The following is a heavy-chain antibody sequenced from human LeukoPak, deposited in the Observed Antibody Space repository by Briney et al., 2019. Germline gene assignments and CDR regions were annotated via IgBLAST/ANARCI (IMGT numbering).Heavy chain of an antibody. J-gene: IGHJ4*02. CDR3: AKGYSSWYYFDY. CDR2: ISWNSGSI. Sequence: PGGSLRLSCAASGFTFDDYAMHWVRQAPGKGLEWVSGISWNSGSIGYADSVKGRFTISRDNAKNSLYLQMNSLRAEDTALYYCAKGYSSWYYFDYWGQGTLVTVPS. CDR1: GFTFDDYA. D-gene: IGHD6-13*01. V-gene: IGHV3-9*01.